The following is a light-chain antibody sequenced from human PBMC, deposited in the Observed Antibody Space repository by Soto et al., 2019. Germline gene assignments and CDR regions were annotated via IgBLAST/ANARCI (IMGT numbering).Light chain of an antibody. CDR3: QQYYSSPTWT. J-gene: IGKJ1*01. V-gene: IGKV3-15*01. CDR2: GAS. Sequence: EIVMTQSPATLSVSPGERATLSCRASQSVSSDLAWFRQKPGQAPRRLIYGASTRATGIPARFSGSGSGTEFTLTISSLQAEDVAIYYCQQYYSSPTWTFGQLTKVDTK. CDR1: QSVSSD.